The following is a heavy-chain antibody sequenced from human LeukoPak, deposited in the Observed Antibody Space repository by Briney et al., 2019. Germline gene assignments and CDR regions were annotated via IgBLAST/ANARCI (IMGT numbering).Heavy chain of an antibody. CDR3: ARDLGSSLRLGLYMDV. D-gene: IGHD6-6*01. V-gene: IGHV1-2*02. J-gene: IGHJ6*03. Sequence: ASVKVSCKASGYTFTGSYMHWVRQAPGQGLEWMGWINPNSGGTNYAQKFQGRVTMTRDTSISTAYMELSRLRSDDTAVYYCARDLGSSLRLGLYMDVWGKGTTVTVSS. CDR1: GYTFTGSY. CDR2: INPNSGGT.